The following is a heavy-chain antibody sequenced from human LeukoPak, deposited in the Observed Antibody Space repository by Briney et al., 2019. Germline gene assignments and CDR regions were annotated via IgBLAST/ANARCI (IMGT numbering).Heavy chain of an antibody. V-gene: IGHV4-59*01. D-gene: IGHD4-23*01. CDR1: GGSIGSYY. CDR3: ARGTTHPGMTTVVTHFDY. J-gene: IGHJ4*02. CDR2: IYYSWST. Sequence: PSETLSLTCTVSGGSIGSYYWSWIRKPPRQGLERIGYIYYSWSTNYNPSLKSRVTISVDTSKNQFSLKLSSVTAADTAVYYCARGTTHPGMTTVVTHFDYWGQGTLVTVSS.